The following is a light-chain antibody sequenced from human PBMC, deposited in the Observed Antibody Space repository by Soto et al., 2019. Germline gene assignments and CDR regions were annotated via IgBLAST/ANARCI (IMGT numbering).Light chain of an antibody. CDR3: QQVNSYPIT. CDR2: AAS. V-gene: IGKV1-9*01. CDR1: QDISSH. J-gene: IGKJ5*01. Sequence: DIQLTQSPSFLSASVGDRVTITCRASQDISSHSAWYQQKPGKAPKLLVYAASTLQIGVPPRFSGSGSGTEFTLTSSSVQPEDFAIYYCQQVNSYPITFGQGTRLDLK.